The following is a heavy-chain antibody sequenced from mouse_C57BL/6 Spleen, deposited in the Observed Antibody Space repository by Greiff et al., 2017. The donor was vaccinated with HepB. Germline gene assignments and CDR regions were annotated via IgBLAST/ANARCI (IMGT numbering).Heavy chain of an antibody. D-gene: IGHD2-4*01. CDR2: ISDGGSYT. J-gene: IGHJ4*01. V-gene: IGHV5-4*03. CDR3: ARVGYYDHLYAMDY. CDR1: GFTFSSYA. Sequence: EVKVVESGGGLVKPGGSLKLSCAASGFTFSSYAMSWVRQTPEKRLEWVATISDGGSYTYYPDNVKGRFTISRDNAKNNLYLQMSHLKSEDTAMYYCARVGYYDHLYAMDYWGQGTSVTVSS.